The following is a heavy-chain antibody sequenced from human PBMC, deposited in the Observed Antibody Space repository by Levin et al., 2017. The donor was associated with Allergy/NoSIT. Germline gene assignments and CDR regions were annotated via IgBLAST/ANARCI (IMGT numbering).Heavy chain of an antibody. CDR1: GGSISDYN. J-gene: IGHJ3*02. Sequence: SETLSLTCAVSGGSISDYNWSWLRQTPGKGLEWIGDIHYSGSTNNNPSLTSRVTVSVDTSKNQFSLRLSSVTAADTAMYYCARGNIGVYDAFDIWGQGTMVTVSS. CDR3: ARGNIGVYDAFDI. CDR2: IHYSGST. V-gene: IGHV4-59*01. D-gene: IGHD5/OR15-5a*01.